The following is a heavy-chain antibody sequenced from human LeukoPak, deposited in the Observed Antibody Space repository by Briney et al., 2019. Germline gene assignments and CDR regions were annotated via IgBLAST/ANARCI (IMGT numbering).Heavy chain of an antibody. CDR2: IYPGDSDT. V-gene: IGHV5-51*01. Sequence: GESLEISFQASGYIFTSYWIAWVRQMPGKGLEWMGIIYPGDSDTRYSPSFQGQVTISADKSISTAYLQWSSLKASDTAMYYCARHDYYDSSGPGGLDYWGQGTLVTVSS. J-gene: IGHJ4*02. CDR1: GYIFTSYW. CDR3: ARHDYYDSSGPGGLDY. D-gene: IGHD3-22*01.